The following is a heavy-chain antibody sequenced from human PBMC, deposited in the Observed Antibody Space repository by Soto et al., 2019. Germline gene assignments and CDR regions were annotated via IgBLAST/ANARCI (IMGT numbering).Heavy chain of an antibody. CDR3: AKDRVEVDFWGGPKNWFDP. CDR1: EFTFSSYA. J-gene: IGHJ5*02. CDR2: ISGSGGST. D-gene: IGHD3-3*01. Sequence: PGGSLRLSCAASEFTFSSYAMSWVRQAPGKGLEWVSAISGSGGSTYYADSVKGRFTISRDNSKNTLYLQMNSLRAEDTAVYYGAKDRVEVDFWGGPKNWFDPWGQGTLVTVSS. V-gene: IGHV3-23*01.